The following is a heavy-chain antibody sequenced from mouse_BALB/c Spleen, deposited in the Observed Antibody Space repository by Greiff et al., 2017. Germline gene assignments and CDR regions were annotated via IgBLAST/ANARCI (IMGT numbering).Heavy chain of an antibody. V-gene: IGHV1-87*01. CDR2: IYPGDGDT. CDR1: GYTFTSYW. D-gene: IGHD2-4*01. J-gene: IGHJ4*01. CDR3: ARARSTMITTSYYAMDY. Sequence: QVHVKQSGAELARPGASVKLSCKASGYTFTSYWMQWVKQRPGQGLEWIGAIYPGDGDTRYTQKFKGKATLTADKSSSTAYMQLSSLASEDSAVYYCARARSTMITTSYYAMDYWGQGTSVTVSS.